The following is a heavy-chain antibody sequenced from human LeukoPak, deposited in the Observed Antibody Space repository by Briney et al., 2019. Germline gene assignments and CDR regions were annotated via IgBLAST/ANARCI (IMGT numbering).Heavy chain of an antibody. J-gene: IGHJ4*02. D-gene: IGHD4-23*01. CDR1: GFTFSDYC. CDR2: ISSGAPTI. CDR3: TREAPGGNALDN. Sequence: GGSLRLSCAASGFTFSDYCMNWIRQAPGKGLEWISYISSGAPTIYYTDSVKGRFTISRDNAKNSLYLQLNSLRAEDTALYYCTREAPGGNALDNWGQGTLVTVSS. V-gene: IGHV3-11*04.